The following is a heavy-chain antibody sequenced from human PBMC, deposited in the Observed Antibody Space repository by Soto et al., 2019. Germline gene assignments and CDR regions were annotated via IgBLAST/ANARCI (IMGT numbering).Heavy chain of an antibody. Sequence: DVQLLESGGGLVQPGGSLRLSCAASGFTFRSYAMSWVRQAPGKGLEWVSGISGSGISTHYADSVKGRFTVSRDNSKNTLYLPMNRLRAEDTAVYNCAKEPVGPDWDFDLWGRGTLVTVSS. CDR2: ISGSGIST. V-gene: IGHV3-23*01. CDR1: GFTFRSYA. J-gene: IGHJ2*01. CDR3: AKEPVGPDWDFDL.